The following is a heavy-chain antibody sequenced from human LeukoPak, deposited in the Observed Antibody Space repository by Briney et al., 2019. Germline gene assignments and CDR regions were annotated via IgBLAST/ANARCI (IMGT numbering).Heavy chain of an antibody. D-gene: IGHD3-22*01. V-gene: IGHV3-30*18. CDR1: GFTFSSYG. Sequence: GGSLRLSCAASGFTFSSYGMHWVRQAPGKGLEWVAVISYDGSNKYYADSVKGRFTISRDNSKNTLYLQMNSLRAEDTAVYYCAKGAGITMIVVVDYWGQGTLVTVSS. CDR2: ISYDGSNK. CDR3: AKGAGITMIVVVDY. J-gene: IGHJ4*02.